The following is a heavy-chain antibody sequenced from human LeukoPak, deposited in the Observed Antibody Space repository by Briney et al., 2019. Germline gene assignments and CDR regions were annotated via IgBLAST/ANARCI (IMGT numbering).Heavy chain of an antibody. Sequence: GGSLRLSCVVSGFTFSSYAMSWVRQGPVKGLEWVSAISGSGGSTYYADPVKGRFTISRDNSKNTLYLQMNSLRVEDTAVYYCAAHLTVWGQGTTVTVSS. CDR2: ISGSGGST. CDR1: GFTFSSYA. CDR3: AAHLTV. V-gene: IGHV3-23*01. J-gene: IGHJ6*01.